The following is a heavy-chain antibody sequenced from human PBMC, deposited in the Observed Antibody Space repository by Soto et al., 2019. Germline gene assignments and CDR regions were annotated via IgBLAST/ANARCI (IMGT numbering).Heavy chain of an antibody. D-gene: IGHD2-15*01. J-gene: IGHJ6*02. CDR1: SMTLSSCC. CDR2: IKSDGRST. Sequence: VASSMTLSSCCEHRVRRTAGKGLGWVSRIKSDGRSTSYADSVRGRFTISRDNAKNTLYLQMNSLRAEDTAVYYCAAAALGYCSGGSCSQRPHNYGTDGWRRRST. V-gene: IGHV3-74*01. CDR3: AAAALGYCSGGSCSQRPHNYGTDG.